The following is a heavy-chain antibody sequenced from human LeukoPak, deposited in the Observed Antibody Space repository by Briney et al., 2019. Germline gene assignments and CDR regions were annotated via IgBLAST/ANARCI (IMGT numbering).Heavy chain of an antibody. Sequence: ASVKVSCKASGGTFSSYAISWVRQAPGQGLEWMGGIIPIFGTANYAQKFQGRVTITADESTSTAYMELSSLRSEDTAVYYCARTNYDSSGYHGGYFDYWGQGTLVTVSS. CDR2: IIPIFGTA. J-gene: IGHJ4*02. CDR1: GGTFSSYA. V-gene: IGHV1-69*13. D-gene: IGHD3-22*01. CDR3: ARTNYDSSGYHGGYFDY.